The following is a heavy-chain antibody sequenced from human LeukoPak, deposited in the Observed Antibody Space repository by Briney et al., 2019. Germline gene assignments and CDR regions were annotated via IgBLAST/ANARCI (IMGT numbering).Heavy chain of an antibody. CDR2: TYYRSKWYY. J-gene: IGHJ4*02. Sequence: PSQTLSLTCAISGDSVSSNSDAWNWIRQSPSRRLEWLGRTYYRSKWYYDYAVAVKSRISINPDTSKNQFSLQLSSVTPEDTAVYYCARDPVGGSTIFDYWGQGTLVTVSS. V-gene: IGHV6-1*01. CDR3: ARDPVGGSTIFDY. D-gene: IGHD1-26*01. CDR1: GDSVSSNSDA.